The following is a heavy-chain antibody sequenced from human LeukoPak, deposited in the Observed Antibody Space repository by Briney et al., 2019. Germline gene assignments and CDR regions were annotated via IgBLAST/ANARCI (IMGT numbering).Heavy chain of an antibody. CDR2: IYYSGST. CDR1: GGSISSYY. CDR3: ARGPPEVYYYYYYMDV. J-gene: IGHJ6*03. V-gene: IGHV4-59*12. Sequence: SETLSLTCTVSGGSISSYYWSWIRQPPGKGLEWIGYIYYSGSTNYNPSLKSRVTISVDTSKNQFSLKLSSVTAADTAVYYCARGPPEVYYYYYYMDVWGKGTTVTVSS.